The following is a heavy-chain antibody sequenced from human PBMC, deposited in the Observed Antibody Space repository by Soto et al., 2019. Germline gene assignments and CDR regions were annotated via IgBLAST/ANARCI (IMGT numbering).Heavy chain of an antibody. V-gene: IGHV3-74*01. CDR2: INTDGSRT. CDR1: GFTFSSSW. D-gene: IGHD4-17*01. J-gene: IGHJ4*02. Sequence: EVQLVESGGGLVQPGGSLRLSCAASGFTFSSSWMHWVRQAPGKGLVWVSRINTDGSRTSYADSVKGRFTISRDNAKNTLYLQMNSQRGDDTAVYYCAREGRTVTTELDYWGQGTLVTVSS. CDR3: AREGRTVTTELDY.